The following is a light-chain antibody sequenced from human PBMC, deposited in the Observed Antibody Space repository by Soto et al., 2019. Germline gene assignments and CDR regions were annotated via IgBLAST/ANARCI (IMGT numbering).Light chain of an antibody. J-gene: IGLJ1*01. CDR3: MIWHSGAYV. CDR2: YKSDSDK. CDR1: SDINVGSYR. Sequence: QSVLTQPSSLSASPGASAGLTCTLRSDINVGSYRIFWYRQKPGSPPQYVLTYKSDSDKQQGSGVSSRFSGSKDASANAGMLLISELQSEDEADYYCMIWHSGAYVFGAGTKLTVL. V-gene: IGLV5-45*03.